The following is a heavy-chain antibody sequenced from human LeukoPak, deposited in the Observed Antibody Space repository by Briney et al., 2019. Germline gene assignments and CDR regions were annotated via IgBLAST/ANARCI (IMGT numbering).Heavy chain of an antibody. J-gene: IGHJ4*02. Sequence: GGSLRLSCAASGFTFPYAMSWVRQAPGKGLEWVSAIVGNGERTFYADSVRGRFTVSRDNSKNTLYLQMNSLRAEDTAVYYCARANSGYEYYFDYWGQGTLVTVSS. CDR3: ARANSGYEYYFDY. CDR1: GFTFPYA. V-gene: IGHV3-23*01. D-gene: IGHD5-12*01. CDR2: IVGNGERT.